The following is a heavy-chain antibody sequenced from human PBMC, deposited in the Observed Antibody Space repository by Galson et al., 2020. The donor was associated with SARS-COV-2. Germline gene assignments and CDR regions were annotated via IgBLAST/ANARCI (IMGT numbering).Heavy chain of an antibody. CDR2: FAPEDGET. CDR3: ATDFAAVAPGGLGY. D-gene: IGHD6-19*01. Sequence: ASVKVSCKVSGYTLTELSMHWVRQAPGTGLEWMGGFAPEDGETIYAQKFQGRVTMTEDTSTDTAYMELSSLRSEDTAVYYCATDFAAVAPGGLGYWGQGTLVTVSS. CDR1: GYTLTELS. J-gene: IGHJ4*02. V-gene: IGHV1-24*01.